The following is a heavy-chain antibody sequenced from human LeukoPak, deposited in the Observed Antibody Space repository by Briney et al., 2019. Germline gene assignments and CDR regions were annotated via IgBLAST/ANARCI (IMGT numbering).Heavy chain of an antibody. CDR1: GFTFSSYA. Sequence: GGSLRLSCAASGFTFSSYAMSWVRQASGKGMEWVSGISVSGGSTYYADSVKGRFTISRDNSKNTLYLQMNSLRAEDTAVYYCAKLDMYYYGSGSYYHDAFDIWGQGTMVTVSS. V-gene: IGHV3-23*01. J-gene: IGHJ3*02. CDR3: AKLDMYYYGSGSYYHDAFDI. CDR2: ISVSGGST. D-gene: IGHD3-10*01.